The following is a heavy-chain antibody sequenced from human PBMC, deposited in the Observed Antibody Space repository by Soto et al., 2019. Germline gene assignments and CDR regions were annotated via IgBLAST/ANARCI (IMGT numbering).Heavy chain of an antibody. CDR3: ARVGRLHYFDY. J-gene: IGHJ4*02. V-gene: IGHV3-30-3*01. CDR2: ISYDGSNK. CDR1: GFTFSSYA. D-gene: IGHD4-17*01. Sequence: QMQLVESGGGVVQPGRSLRLSCAASGFTFSSYAMHWVRQAPGKGLEWVAVISYDGSNKYYADSVKGRFTISRDNSKNTLYLQMNSLRAEDTAVYYCARVGRLHYFDYWGQGTLVTVSS.